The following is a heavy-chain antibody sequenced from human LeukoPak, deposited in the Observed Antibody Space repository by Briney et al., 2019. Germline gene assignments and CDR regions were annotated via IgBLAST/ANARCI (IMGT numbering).Heavy chain of an antibody. Sequence: GGSLRLSCAASGFTFSDYYMSWIRQAPGKGLEWISYISDSGTTVYYADSVKGRFTISRDNSKNTLYLQMNSLRAEDTAVYHCASSGYIAARPFDYWGQGTLVTVSS. CDR1: GFTFSDYY. V-gene: IGHV3-11*01. J-gene: IGHJ4*02. CDR2: ISDSGTTV. D-gene: IGHD6-6*01. CDR3: ASSGYIAARPFDY.